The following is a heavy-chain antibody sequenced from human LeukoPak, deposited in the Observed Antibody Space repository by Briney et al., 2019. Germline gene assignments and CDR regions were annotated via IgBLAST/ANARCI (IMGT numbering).Heavy chain of an antibody. CDR1: GYNFTNSW. D-gene: IGHD5-24*01. CDR2: IYPGDSDT. J-gene: IGHJ4*02. CDR3: ARQESEMTTPANRYFDH. V-gene: IGHV5-51*01. Sequence: GESLKISCKGSGYNFTNSWIGWVRQMPGKGLEWMGIIYPGDSDTRYSPSFQGQVTISADKSISTAYLQWRSLKASDSAMYYCARQESEMTTPANRYFDHWGQGTLVTVSS.